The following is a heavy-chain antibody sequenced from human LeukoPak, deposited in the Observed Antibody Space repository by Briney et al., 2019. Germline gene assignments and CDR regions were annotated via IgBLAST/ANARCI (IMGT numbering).Heavy chain of an antibody. V-gene: IGHV3-23*01. D-gene: IGHD2-2*02. CDR1: GFIFTNYG. CDR3: ARGWVVPAAIPPVDY. J-gene: IGHJ4*02. Sequence: PGGSLRLSCVASGFIFTNYGLSWVRQAPGKGLEWVAGVTDSGSSTYYADSVKGRFAISRDNSKNTLYLQMNSLRAEDTAVYYCARGWVVPAAIPPVDYWGQGTLVTVSS. CDR2: VTDSGSST.